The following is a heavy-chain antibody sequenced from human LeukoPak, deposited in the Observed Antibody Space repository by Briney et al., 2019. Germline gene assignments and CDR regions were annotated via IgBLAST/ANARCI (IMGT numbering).Heavy chain of an antibody. CDR3: ARGNSYGVDY. V-gene: IGHV4-34*01. CDR1: GGSFSGYY. D-gene: IGHD5-18*01. Sequence: PSETLSLTCAVYGGSFSGYYWSWIRQPPGKGLEWIGEINHSGSTNYNPSLKSRVTISVDTSKNQFSPKLSSVTAADTAVYYCARGNSYGVDYWGQGTLVTVSS. CDR2: INHSGST. J-gene: IGHJ4*02.